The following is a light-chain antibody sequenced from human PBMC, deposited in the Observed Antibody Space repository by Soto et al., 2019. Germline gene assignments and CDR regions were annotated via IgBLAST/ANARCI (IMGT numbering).Light chain of an antibody. V-gene: IGKV1-33*01. CDR2: DTS. Sequence: DIQMTQSPSSLSASVGDRVTITCQASHDISDYLNWYQQKPGKAPNLLIYDTSNLKTGVPSRFSGGGSGTDFTFTISSLQPEDIATYYCQQYDSLPLTFGGGNKVELK. CDR3: QQYDSLPLT. CDR1: HDISDY. J-gene: IGKJ4*01.